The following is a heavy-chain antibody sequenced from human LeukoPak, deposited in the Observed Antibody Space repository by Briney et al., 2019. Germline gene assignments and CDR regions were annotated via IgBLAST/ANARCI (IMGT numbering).Heavy chain of an antibody. D-gene: IGHD2-15*01. CDR3: GRDLIWAQFDY. V-gene: IGHV3-23*01. CDR2: LTNSGTSK. Sequence: PGGALRLSCAASGFTFSHYGMNWVRQAPGKGLEWVSGLTNSGTSKYYADPVKGRFTISRDNSKNTLYLQINRLTADAAALYYCGRDLIWAQFDYWGQGTLVTVSS. J-gene: IGHJ4*02. CDR1: GFTFSHYG.